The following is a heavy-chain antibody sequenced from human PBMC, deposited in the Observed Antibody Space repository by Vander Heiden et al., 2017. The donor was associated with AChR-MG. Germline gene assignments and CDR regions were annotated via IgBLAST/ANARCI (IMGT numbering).Heavy chain of an antibody. CDR2: IIPIFGTA. V-gene: IGHV1-69*01. D-gene: IGHD3-22*01. Sequence: QVQLVQSGAEVKKPGSSVTVSCQALGGAFSSYALGWVRQAPGQGLEWMGGIIPIFGTANYAQKFQGRVTITADESTSTAYMELSSLRSEDTAVYYCARAAFYYDSSGYYYGLFDYWGQGTLVTVSS. CDR1: GGAFSSYA. J-gene: IGHJ4*02. CDR3: ARAAFYYDSSGYYYGLFDY.